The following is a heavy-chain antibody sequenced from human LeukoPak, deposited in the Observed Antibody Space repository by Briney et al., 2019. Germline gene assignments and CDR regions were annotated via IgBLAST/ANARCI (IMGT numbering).Heavy chain of an antibody. CDR2: ISSGGGYI. V-gene: IGHV3-21*01. Sequence: GGSLRLSCAASGFTFSSYSMNWVRQAPGKGLEWVSCISSGGGYIYYAESVKGRFTISRDNAKNAMSLQMNSLTAEDTAVYYCTRYYDDISPTGYWGQGILVTVSS. CDR3: TRYYDDISPTGY. CDR1: GFTFSSYS. D-gene: IGHD3-16*01. J-gene: IGHJ4*02.